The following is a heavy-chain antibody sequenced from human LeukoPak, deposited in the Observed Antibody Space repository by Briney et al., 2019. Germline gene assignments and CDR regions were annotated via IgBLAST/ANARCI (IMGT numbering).Heavy chain of an antibody. Sequence: SETLSLTCTVSGGSISSYYWSWIRQPPGKGLEWIGYIYYSGSTNYNPSLKSRVTISVDTSKIQFSLELSSVTAADTAVYYCARQLHCSSTSCYSDPWGQGTLVTVSS. J-gene: IGHJ5*02. V-gene: IGHV4-59*08. CDR3: ARQLHCSSTSCYSDP. CDR1: GGSISSYY. D-gene: IGHD2-2*02. CDR2: IYYSGST.